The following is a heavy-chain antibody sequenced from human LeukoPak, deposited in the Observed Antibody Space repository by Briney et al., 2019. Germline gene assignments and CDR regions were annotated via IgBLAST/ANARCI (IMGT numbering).Heavy chain of an antibody. CDR3: ARPKYGSGSRGAFDI. CDR1: GGSISSSGYS. CDR2: FYHTETT. D-gene: IGHD3-10*01. V-gene: IGHV4-30-2*01. J-gene: IGHJ3*02. Sequence: SETLSLTCAVSGGSISSSGYSWNWIRQPPGKGLEWIGYFYHTETTYRNSSLYNPSLRSRVTISVDRSKNQFSLNLSSVTAADTAMYYCARPKYGSGSRGAFDIWGQGTMVTVSS.